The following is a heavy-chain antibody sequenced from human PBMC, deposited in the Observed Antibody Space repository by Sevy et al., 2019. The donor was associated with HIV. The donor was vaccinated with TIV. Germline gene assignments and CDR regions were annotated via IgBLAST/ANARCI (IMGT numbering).Heavy chain of an antibody. D-gene: IGHD2-15*01. CDR1: SFTFGTYA. CDR2: ISYDGSST. CDR3: ARGIRDQDSGGRYYYYMDV. V-gene: IGHV3-30-3*01. J-gene: IGHJ6*03. Sequence: GGSLRLSCADSSFTFGTYAMHWVRQAPGKGLEWVALISYDGSSTYYADSVKGRFTISRDNSKNTLYLQMNSLRAEDTAVYYYARGIRDQDSGGRYYYYMDVWGKETTVTVSS.